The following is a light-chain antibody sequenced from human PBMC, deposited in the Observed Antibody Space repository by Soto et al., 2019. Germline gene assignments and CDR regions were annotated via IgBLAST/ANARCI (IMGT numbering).Light chain of an antibody. CDR2: GAS. Sequence: GVTPSRKTLSLSPEERATLSCRASQSVRYTYLAWYQQKPGQAPRLLIYGASRRATGIPDRFSGSASGTDFTLTISRLEPEDFAVYFCQQSSYLPMTFGQGTRLEIK. CDR3: QQSSYLPMT. CDR1: QSVRYTY. J-gene: IGKJ5*01. V-gene: IGKV3-20*01.